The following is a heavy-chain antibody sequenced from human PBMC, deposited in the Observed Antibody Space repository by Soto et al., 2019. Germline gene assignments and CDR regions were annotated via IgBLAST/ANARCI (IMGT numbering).Heavy chain of an antibody. Sequence: ASVKVSCKVSGYTLTELSMHWVRQAPGKGLEWMGGFDPEDGETIYAQKFQGRVTMTEDTSTDTAYMELSSLRSEDTAVYYCAPARGKWLAHYYYYGMDVWGQGTTVTVSS. CDR1: GYTLTELS. J-gene: IGHJ6*02. D-gene: IGHD6-19*01. CDR3: APARGKWLAHYYYYGMDV. CDR2: FDPEDGET. V-gene: IGHV1-24*01.